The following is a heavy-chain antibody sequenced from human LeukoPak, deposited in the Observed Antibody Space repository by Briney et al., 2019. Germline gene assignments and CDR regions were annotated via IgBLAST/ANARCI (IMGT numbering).Heavy chain of an antibody. D-gene: IGHD5-18*01. V-gene: IGHV3-7*01. J-gene: IGHJ6*03. CDR3: ARYGVTAVSGTNYYYYMDV. CDR2: IQQDGSEK. CDR1: GFIFSKYW. Sequence: GGSLRLSCAASGFIFSKYWMTWVRQAPGKGLEWVANIQQDGSEKYYVDSVEGRFTISRDNAKNSVYLQMNSLRAEDAAVYYCARYGVTAVSGTNYYYYMDVWGRGTAVTVSS.